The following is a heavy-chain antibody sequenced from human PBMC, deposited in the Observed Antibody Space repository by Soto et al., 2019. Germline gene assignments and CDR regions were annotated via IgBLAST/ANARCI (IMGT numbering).Heavy chain of an antibody. V-gene: IGHV1-8*01. CDR3: AMGEYSSSSYYYYYMDV. CDR2: MNPNSGNT. CDR1: GYTFTSYD. J-gene: IGHJ6*03. Sequence: GASVKVSCKASGYTFTSYDINWVRQATGQGLEWMGWMNPNSGNTGYAQKFQGRVTMTRNTSISTAYMELSSLRSEDTAVYYCAMGEYSSSSYYYYYMDVWGKGTTVTVSS. D-gene: IGHD6-6*01.